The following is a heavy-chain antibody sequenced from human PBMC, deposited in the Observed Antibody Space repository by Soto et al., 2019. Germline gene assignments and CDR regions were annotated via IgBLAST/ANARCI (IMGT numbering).Heavy chain of an antibody. V-gene: IGHV1-69*08. D-gene: IGHD1-26*01. Sequence: QVQLVQSGAEVKKPGSSVKVSCKASGGTFSSYTISWVRQAPGQGLEWMGRIIPILGIANYAQKCQGSVTITADKSTSTAYMELSSLRSEDKAVYFCARDPLREEGMDVWGKGTTVTVSS. CDR1: GGTFSSYT. J-gene: IGHJ6*04. CDR2: IIPILGIA. CDR3: ARDPLREEGMDV.